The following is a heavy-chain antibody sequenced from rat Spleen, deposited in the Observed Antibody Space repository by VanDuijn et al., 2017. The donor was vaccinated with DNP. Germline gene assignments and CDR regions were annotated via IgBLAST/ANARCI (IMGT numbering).Heavy chain of an antibody. CDR1: GFTFSDYN. CDR3: STGVGGPDY. CDR2: ISYDGSST. V-gene: IGHV5-7*01. Sequence: EVQLVESGGGLVQPGRSLKLSCAASGFTFSDYNMAWVRQAPKKGLEWVATISYDGSSTYYRDSVKGRFTISRDDAKSSLYLQMDTLKSEETATYYCSTGVGGPDYWGQGVMVTVSS. J-gene: IGHJ2*01.